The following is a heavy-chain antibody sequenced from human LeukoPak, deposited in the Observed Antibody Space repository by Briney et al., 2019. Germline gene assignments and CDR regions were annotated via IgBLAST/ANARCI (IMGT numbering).Heavy chain of an antibody. CDR2: IIPIFGTA. D-gene: IGHD2-15*01. J-gene: IGHJ5*02. CDR3: AREDCSGGSCSGWFDP. CDR1: GGTFSSYA. Sequence: ASVKVSCKASGGTFSSYAISWVRQAPGQGLEWMGGIIPIFGTANYAQKFQGRVTITTDESTSTAYMELSSLRSEDTAVYYCAREDCSGGSCSGWFDPWGQGTLVTVSS. V-gene: IGHV1-69*05.